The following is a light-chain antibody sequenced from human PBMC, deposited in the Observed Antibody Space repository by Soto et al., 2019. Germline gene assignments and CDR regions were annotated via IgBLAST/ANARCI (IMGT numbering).Light chain of an antibody. CDR3: SSYTSSSLYV. Sequence: SALTQPASVSGSPGQSITISSTGTSSDIGGHHFVSWYQQQSGKAPKLVIYEVTDRPSGVSDRFSGSKSGNTASLTISGLQPEDEADYYCSSYTSSSLYVFGTGTKVTV. V-gene: IGLV2-14*01. J-gene: IGLJ1*01. CDR2: EVT. CDR1: SSDIGGHHF.